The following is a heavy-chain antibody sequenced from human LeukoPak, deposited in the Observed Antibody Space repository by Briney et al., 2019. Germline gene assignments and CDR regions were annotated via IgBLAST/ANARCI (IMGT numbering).Heavy chain of an antibody. Sequence: GGSLRLSCAASGFTFSSYAMHWVRQAPGKGLEWVAVISYDGSNKHYADSVKGRFTISRDNSKNTLYLQMNSLRAEDTAVYYCARGGDSSGWYEGLDYWGQGTLVTVSS. CDR2: ISYDGSNK. CDR3: ARGGDSSGWYEGLDY. V-gene: IGHV3-30-3*01. CDR1: GFTFSSYA. D-gene: IGHD6-19*01. J-gene: IGHJ4*02.